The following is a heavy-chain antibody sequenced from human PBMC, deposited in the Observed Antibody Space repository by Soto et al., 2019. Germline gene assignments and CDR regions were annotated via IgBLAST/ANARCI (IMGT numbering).Heavy chain of an antibody. CDR2: FYYTGSI. V-gene: IGHV4-61*08. CDR1: GGSISSGDYY. CDR3: ARSMFYSDGSNYSPFDY. D-gene: IGHD3-22*01. Sequence: SETLSLTCTVSGGSISSGDYYWRWIRQPPGKGLEWIGYFYYTGSINYNPSLKSRVTISIDASKNQFSLRLSSVTAADTAVYYCARSMFYSDGSNYSPFDYWGQGTLVTVSS. J-gene: IGHJ4*02.